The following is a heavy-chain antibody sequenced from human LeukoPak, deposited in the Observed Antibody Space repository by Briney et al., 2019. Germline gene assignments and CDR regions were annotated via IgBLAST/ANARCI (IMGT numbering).Heavy chain of an antibody. CDR2: ISSSGSTI. J-gene: IGHJ4*02. D-gene: IGHD3-10*01. V-gene: IGHV3-48*03. CDR1: GFTFSSYE. Sequence: GGSLRLSCAASGFTFSSYEMNWVRQAPGKGLEWVSYISSSGSTIYYADSVKGRFTISRDNAKNSLYLQMNSLRAEDTAVYYCARGRLVRGVTNFDYWGQGTLVTVSS. CDR3: ARGRLVRGVTNFDY.